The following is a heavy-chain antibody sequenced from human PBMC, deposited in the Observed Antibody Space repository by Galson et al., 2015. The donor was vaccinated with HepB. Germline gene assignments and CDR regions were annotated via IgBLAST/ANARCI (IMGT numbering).Heavy chain of an antibody. CDR3: ARDRGADDY. J-gene: IGHJ4*02. D-gene: IGHD1-26*01. CDR2: TYNGGNT. CDR1: GFIVTSNY. V-gene: IGHV3-53*05. Sequence: SLRLSCAASGFIVTSNYMSWVRRAPEKGLEWVSTTYNGGNTDYADSVKGRFTISIDISKNTLYLQMNSLRAEDTAVYYCARDRGADDYWGQGTLVTVSS.